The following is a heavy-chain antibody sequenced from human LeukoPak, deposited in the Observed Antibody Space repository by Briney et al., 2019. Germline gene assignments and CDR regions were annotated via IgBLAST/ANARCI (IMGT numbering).Heavy chain of an antibody. Sequence: PGGSLRLSCAASGFTFSDYYMSWIRQAPGKGLEWVSYISSSGSTIYYADSVKGRFTISRDNAKNSLYLQMNSLRAEDTAVYYCATSREYCSGDNCPVGWQVLDYWGQGTLVTVSS. V-gene: IGHV3-11*01. CDR3: ATSREYCSGDNCPVGWQVLDY. J-gene: IGHJ4*02. CDR2: ISSSGSTI. D-gene: IGHD2-15*01. CDR1: GFTFSDYY.